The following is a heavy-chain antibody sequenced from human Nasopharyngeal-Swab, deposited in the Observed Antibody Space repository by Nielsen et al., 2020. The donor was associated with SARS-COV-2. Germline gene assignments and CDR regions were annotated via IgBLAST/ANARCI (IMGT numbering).Heavy chain of an antibody. CDR3: ARYTNGRMDY. V-gene: IGHV4-61*02. CDR2: IHTTGST. J-gene: IGHJ4*02. CDR1: GGSISSTFYY. D-gene: IGHD2-8*01. Sequence: LRLSCTVTGGSISSTFYYWSWIRRPAGRGLEWIGRIHTTGSTNYNTSLKSRVTISVGTSKNLLFLKLTSVTAADTAVYYCARYTNGRMDYWGQGTLVTVSS.